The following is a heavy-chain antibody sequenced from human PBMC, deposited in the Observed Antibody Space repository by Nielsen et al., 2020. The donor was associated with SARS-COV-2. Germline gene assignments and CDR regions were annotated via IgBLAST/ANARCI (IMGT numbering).Heavy chain of an antibody. D-gene: IGHD6-13*01. V-gene: IGHV3-73*01. J-gene: IGHJ3*02. CDR2: IRSKANIYAT. CDR1: GFTFSGSS. CDR3: TRVNPISGSWFDAFDI. Sequence: GESLKISCAASGFTFSGSSMHWVRQASEKGLEWIGRIRSKANIYATAYAASVKGRFTISRDDSKNTAYLQMNSLRTEDTAIYHCTRVNPISGSWFDAFDIWGQGTLVTVSS.